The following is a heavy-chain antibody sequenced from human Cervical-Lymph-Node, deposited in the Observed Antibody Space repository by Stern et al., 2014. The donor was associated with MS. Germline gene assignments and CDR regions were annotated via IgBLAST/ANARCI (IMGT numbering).Heavy chain of an antibody. CDR3: ARDRGSRSSSPRRNYYGMDV. CDR2: IYFSGST. D-gene: IGHD6-13*01. CDR1: GDSISSYY. J-gene: IGHJ6*02. Sequence: QVQLQESGPGLVKPSGTLALTCAVSGDSISSYYWNWIRQPPGTGLEWVGYIYFSGSTSYNPSLKSRVTISVDTSKKQFSLKLTSVTAADTAVYYCARDRGSRSSSPRRNYYGMDVWGQGTTVTVSS. V-gene: IGHV4-59*01.